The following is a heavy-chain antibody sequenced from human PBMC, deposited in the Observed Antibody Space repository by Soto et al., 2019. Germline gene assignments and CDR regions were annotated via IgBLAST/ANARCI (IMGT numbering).Heavy chain of an antibody. CDR3: ARHIAAARDIGWFDP. D-gene: IGHD6-13*01. Sequence: QVQLVQSGAEVKKPGSSVKVSCKASGGTFSSYAISWVRQAPGQGLEWMGGIIPILGTANYAQKFQGRVTITADESTSTAYMELSSLRSEYTAVYYCARHIAAARDIGWFDPWGQGTLVTVSS. V-gene: IGHV1-69*01. CDR2: IIPILGTA. J-gene: IGHJ5*02. CDR1: GGTFSSYA.